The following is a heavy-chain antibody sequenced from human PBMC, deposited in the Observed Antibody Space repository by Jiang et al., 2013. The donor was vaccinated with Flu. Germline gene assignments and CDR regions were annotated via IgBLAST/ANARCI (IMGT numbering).Heavy chain of an antibody. D-gene: IGHD4-17*01. CDR2: ISSSGSTI. CDR1: GFTFSSYE. CDR3: ARLGYGDLYYYYYGMDV. J-gene: IGHJ6*04. V-gene: IGHV3-48*03. Sequence: LVQPGGSLRLSCAASGFTFSSYEMNWVRQAPGKGLEWVSYISSSGSTIYYADSVKGRFTISRDNAKNSLYLQMNSLRAEDTAVYYCARLGYGDLYYYYYGMDVWGKGTTVTVSS.